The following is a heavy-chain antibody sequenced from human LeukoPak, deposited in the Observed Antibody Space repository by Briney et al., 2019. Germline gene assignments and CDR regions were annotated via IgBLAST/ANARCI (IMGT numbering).Heavy chain of an antibody. CDR2: IYYSGGT. CDR3: ARESRFLEWSADY. CDR1: GGSISSGDYY. D-gene: IGHD3-3*01. J-gene: IGHJ4*02. Sequence: PSETLSLTCTVSGGSISSGDYYWRWLRQPPGTGLEWIGYIYYSGGTYYNPSLKSRVTISVDTSNNQFSLKLSSVTAADTAVYYCARESRFLEWSADYWGQGTLVTVSS. V-gene: IGHV4-30-4*08.